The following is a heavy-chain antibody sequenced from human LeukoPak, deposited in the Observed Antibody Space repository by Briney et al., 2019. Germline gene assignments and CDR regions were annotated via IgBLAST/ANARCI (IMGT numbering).Heavy chain of an antibody. Sequence: GGSLRLSCAASGFTFRKFWLHWVRQSPGKGLVWVSRINPDDKSTSYADSVKGRFTISSDNAQNTLYLQMNSLRAEDTAVYYCAKGPRWYYYDSSGYPDYWGQGTLVTVSS. CDR1: GFTFRKFW. D-gene: IGHD3-22*01. V-gene: IGHV3-74*01. J-gene: IGHJ4*02. CDR2: INPDDKST. CDR3: AKGPRWYYYDSSGYPDY.